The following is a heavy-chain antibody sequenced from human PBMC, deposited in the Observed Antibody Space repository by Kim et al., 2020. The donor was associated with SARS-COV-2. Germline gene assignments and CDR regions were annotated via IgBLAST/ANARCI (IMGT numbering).Heavy chain of an antibody. J-gene: IGHJ4*02. CDR2: IYYSGRT. D-gene: IGHD1-26*01. V-gene: IGHV4-39*01. CDR3: ARHWVGRIVGADGALFDY. Sequence: SETLSLTCTVSGGSISSSSYYWGWIRQPPGKGLEWIGSIYYSGRTYYNPSLKSRVTISVDTSKNQFSLKLSSVTAADTAVYYCARHWVGRIVGADGALFDYWGQRTLVTVSS. CDR1: GGSISSSSYY.